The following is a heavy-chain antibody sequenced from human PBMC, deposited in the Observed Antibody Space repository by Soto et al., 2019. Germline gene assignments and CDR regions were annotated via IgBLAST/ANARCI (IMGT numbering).Heavy chain of an antibody. CDR1: GYTFANYG. V-gene: IGHV1-18*01. CDR2: ISSYTGNT. CDR3: ARDRTPDY. Sequence: QVQLVQSGAEVTKPGASVKVSCKASGYTFANYGISWVRQAPGQGLEWMGWISSYTGNTNYARKFQGRVTMTTDTSATTAYMELRSLSSDDTAVYYCARDRTPDYWGQVTLVTVSS. J-gene: IGHJ4*02.